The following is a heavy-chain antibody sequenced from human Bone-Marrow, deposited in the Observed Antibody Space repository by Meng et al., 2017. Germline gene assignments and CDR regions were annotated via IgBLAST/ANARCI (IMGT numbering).Heavy chain of an antibody. Sequence: QGQRVQSGAGVKKPGAAVQVHCNPSRCNFPDYYIHWVRRAPGQGLEWMGRINPKSGDTHYAQKFQARVTMTGDTSISTAYMELSGLRSDATAMYYCARDEDISAAGKLFGDYWGQGTLVTVSS. J-gene: IGHJ4*02. V-gene: IGHV1-2*06. CDR1: RCNFPDYY. D-gene: IGHD6-25*01. CDR2: INPKSGDT. CDR3: ARDEDISAAGKLFGDY.